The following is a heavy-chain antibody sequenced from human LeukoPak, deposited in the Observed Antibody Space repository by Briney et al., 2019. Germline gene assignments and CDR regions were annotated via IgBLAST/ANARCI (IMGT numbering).Heavy chain of an antibody. CDR3: ARDFGLTGKVDY. V-gene: IGHV3-64*01. CDR1: GFTFSRYA. Sequence: GGSLRLSCAASGFTFSRYAMHWVRRAPGKGLESLSAISSNGGSTYYANSVKGRFTISRDNSKNTLYLQMGSLRAEDLAVYYCARDFGLTGKVDYWGQGTLVTVSS. J-gene: IGHJ4*02. D-gene: IGHD1-20*01. CDR2: ISSNGGST.